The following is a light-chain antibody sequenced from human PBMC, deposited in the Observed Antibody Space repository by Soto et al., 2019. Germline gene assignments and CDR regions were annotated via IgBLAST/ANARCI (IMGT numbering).Light chain of an antibody. CDR3: NSYTSRSSSTYV. CDR1: SSDVGGYNY. V-gene: IGLV2-14*01. CDR2: DVS. Sequence: QSAPTQPASVSGSPGQSITISCTGTSSDVGGYNYVSWYQQYPGKAPKLMIYDVSNRPSGVSNRFSGSKSGNTASLTISGLQAEDEADYYCNSYTSRSSSTYVFGTGTKLTVL. J-gene: IGLJ1*01.